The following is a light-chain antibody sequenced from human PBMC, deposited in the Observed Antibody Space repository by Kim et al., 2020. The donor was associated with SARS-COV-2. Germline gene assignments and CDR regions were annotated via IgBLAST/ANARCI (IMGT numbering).Light chain of an antibody. CDR3: QHSYSTPRT. CDR1: QSINDY. Sequence: ASVGDRVTSTCRASQSINDYLSWYQQKPGKAPNLLIYAASSLQSGVPSRCSGSGSGTDFTLTISSLQPEDFATYYCQHSYSTPRTFGQGTKVDIK. CDR2: AAS. V-gene: IGKV1-39*01. J-gene: IGKJ1*01.